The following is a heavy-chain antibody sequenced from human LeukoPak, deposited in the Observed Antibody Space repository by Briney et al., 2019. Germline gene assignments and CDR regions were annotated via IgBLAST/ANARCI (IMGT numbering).Heavy chain of an antibody. Sequence: PGGSLRLSCAASGFTFSSYAMSWVRQAPGKGLEWVAVISYDGSNKYYADSVKGRFTISRDDSKNTLYLQMNSLRAEDTAVYYCARVLGIAVAGTIDYWGQGTLVTVSS. D-gene: IGHD6-19*01. V-gene: IGHV3-30-3*01. J-gene: IGHJ4*02. CDR2: ISYDGSNK. CDR1: GFTFSSYA. CDR3: ARVLGIAVAGTIDY.